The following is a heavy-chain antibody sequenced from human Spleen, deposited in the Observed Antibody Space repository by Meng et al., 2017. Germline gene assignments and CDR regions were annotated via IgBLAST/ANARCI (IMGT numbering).Heavy chain of an antibody. J-gene: IGHJ5*02. CDR2: INCDGSGT. D-gene: IGHD6-13*01. V-gene: IGHV3-74*01. Sequence: GESLKISCAASGFTFNRLWLHWVRLAPGKGLVWVSCINCDGSGTCYADSVKGRFSISRDNAKNSLYLQMSSLRAEDTALYYCAKCGSSTWDADNWFDPWGQGTLVTVSS. CDR3: AKCGSSTWDADNWFDP. CDR1: GFTFNRLW.